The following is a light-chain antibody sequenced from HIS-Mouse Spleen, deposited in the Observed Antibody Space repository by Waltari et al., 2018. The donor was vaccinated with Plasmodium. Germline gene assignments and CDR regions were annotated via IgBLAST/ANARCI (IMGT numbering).Light chain of an antibody. CDR2: GAS. CDR1: QSVSSN. CDR3: QQYNNWSFT. J-gene: IGKJ3*01. Sequence: EIVMTQPPPTLSVSPGERATLSCRASQSVSSNLAWYQQKPGQAPRLPIYGASTRATGIPARFSGSGAGTEVTLTISSLQSEDFAVYYCQQYNNWSFTFGPGTKVDIK. V-gene: IGKV3-15*01.